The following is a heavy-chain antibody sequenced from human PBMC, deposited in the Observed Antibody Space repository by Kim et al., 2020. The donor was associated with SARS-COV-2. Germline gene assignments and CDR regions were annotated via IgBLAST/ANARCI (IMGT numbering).Heavy chain of an antibody. Sequence: GGSLRLSCAASGFTVSSNYMSWVRQAPGKGLEWVSVIYSGGSTYYEDSVKGRFTISRDNYKKKLYLQKNSLRAEDTAVYYCAGGQDYSSSWYGGFSWFDPWGQGTLVTVSS. CDR3: AGGQDYSSSWYGGFSWFDP. CDR1: GFTVSSNY. V-gene: IGHV3-53*01. J-gene: IGHJ5*01. D-gene: IGHD6-13*01. CDR2: IYSGGST.